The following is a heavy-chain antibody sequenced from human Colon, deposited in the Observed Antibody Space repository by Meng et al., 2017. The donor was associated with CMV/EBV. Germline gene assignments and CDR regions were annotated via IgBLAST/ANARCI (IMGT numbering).Heavy chain of an antibody. V-gene: IGHV3-30*04. J-gene: IGHJ5*02. D-gene: IGHD4-11*01. CDR2: VSHDGKNK. Sequence: GGSLRLSCAASGFSFNAYPMHWVRQAPGKGLEWVAIVSHDGKNKNYAESVKGRFTISGDNSQNTVNLQMNSLRGDDTALYYCARGSNSSFDPWGQGTLVTVSS. CDR3: ARGSNSSFDP. CDR1: GFSFNAYP.